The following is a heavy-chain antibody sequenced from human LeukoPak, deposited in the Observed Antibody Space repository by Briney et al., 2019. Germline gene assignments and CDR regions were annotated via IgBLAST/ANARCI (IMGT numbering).Heavy chain of an antibody. D-gene: IGHD3-22*01. CDR2: MYYSGST. J-gene: IGHJ4*02. CDR1: GGSISSHY. CDR3: AGTYDSNGYYPDGRFDY. V-gene: IGHV4-59*11. Sequence: SETLSLTCTVSGGSISSHYWSWIRQPPGKGLEWIGYMYYSGSTKYNPSLKSRVTISVDTSKNQVSLKLSSVTAADTAVYYCAGTYDSNGYYPDGRFDYWGQRTLVTVSS.